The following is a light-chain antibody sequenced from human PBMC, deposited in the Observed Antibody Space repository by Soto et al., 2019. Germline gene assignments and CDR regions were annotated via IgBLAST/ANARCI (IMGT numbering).Light chain of an antibody. V-gene: IGLV1-44*01. CDR3: AAWDDSHYV. CDR2: SNN. J-gene: IGLJ1*01. Sequence: QSVLTQPPSASGTPRQRVTISCSGSSSNIGSNTVNWYQQLPGTAPKLLIYSNNQRPSGVPDRFSGSKSGTSASLAISGLQSEDEADYYCAAWDDSHYVFGTGTKVTVL. CDR1: SSNIGSNT.